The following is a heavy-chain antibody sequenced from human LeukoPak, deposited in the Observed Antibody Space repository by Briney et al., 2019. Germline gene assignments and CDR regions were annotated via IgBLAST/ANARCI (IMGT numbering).Heavy chain of an antibody. J-gene: IGHJ6*02. Sequence: PSETLSLTCTVSGGSISSSSYYWGWIRQHPGKGLEWIGSIYYSGSTYYNPSLKSRVTISVDTSKNQFSRKLSSVTAADTAVYYCASRADYSSTSCPHYYYYYGMDVWGQGTTVTVSS. CDR3: ASRADYSSTSCPHYYYYYGMDV. CDR2: IYYSGST. CDR1: GGSISSSSYY. D-gene: IGHD2-2*01. V-gene: IGHV4-39*01.